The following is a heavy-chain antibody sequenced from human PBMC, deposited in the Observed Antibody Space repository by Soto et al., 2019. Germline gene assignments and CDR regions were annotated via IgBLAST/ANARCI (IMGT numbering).Heavy chain of an antibody. V-gene: IGHV1-18*01. D-gene: IGHD2-15*01. Sequence: GASVKVSCKASGGTFSSYAISWVRQAPGQGLEWMGGISAIYGNANYAQKLQGRVTMTTDTSTSTAYMELRSLRSDDTAVYYCARVNYCSGGSCYSNLDYWGQGTLVTVSS. CDR2: ISAIYGNA. CDR1: GGTFSSYA. CDR3: ARVNYCSGGSCYSNLDY. J-gene: IGHJ4*02.